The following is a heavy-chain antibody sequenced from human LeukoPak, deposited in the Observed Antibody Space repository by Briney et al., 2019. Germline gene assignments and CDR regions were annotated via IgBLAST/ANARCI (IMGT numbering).Heavy chain of an antibody. CDR3: AKDIGIVGATAFDY. D-gene: IGHD1-26*01. CDR2: ISGSGGST. Sequence: GGSLRLSSAASGFTFSSYAMSWVRQAPGKGLEWVSAISGSGGSTYYADSVKGRFTISRDNSKNTLYLQMNSLRAEDTAVYYCAKDIGIVGATAFDYWGQGTLVTVSS. J-gene: IGHJ4*02. CDR1: GFTFSSYA. V-gene: IGHV3-23*01.